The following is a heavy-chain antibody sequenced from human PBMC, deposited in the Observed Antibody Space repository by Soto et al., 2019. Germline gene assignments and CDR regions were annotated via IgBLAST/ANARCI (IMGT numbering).Heavy chain of an antibody. CDR2: IYYSGST. Sequence: PSETLSLTCTVSGGSISSSSYYWGWIRQPPGKGLEWIGSIYYSGSTYYNPSLKSRVTISVDTSKNQFSLKLSSVTAADTAVYYCASLSSGTLRYCGQRTLITVSS. D-gene: IGHD6-19*01. V-gene: IGHV4-39*01. CDR1: GGSISSSSYY. CDR3: ASLSSGTLRY. J-gene: IGHJ4*02.